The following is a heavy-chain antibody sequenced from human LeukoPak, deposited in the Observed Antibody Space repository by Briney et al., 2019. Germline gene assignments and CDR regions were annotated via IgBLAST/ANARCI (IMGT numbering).Heavy chain of an antibody. CDR1: GFTFSSYA. CDR2: INGSGGRA. CDR3: AKERRAAGWFDP. V-gene: IGHV3-23*01. D-gene: IGHD6-13*01. J-gene: IGHJ5*02. Sequence: GGSLRLSCAASGFTFSSYAMSWVRQAPGKGLEWVSAINGSGGRAYSADTVKGRLHIPKDNSKNTQYLQMNSLRGEDTAVYYSAKERRAAGWFDPWGQGTLVTVSS.